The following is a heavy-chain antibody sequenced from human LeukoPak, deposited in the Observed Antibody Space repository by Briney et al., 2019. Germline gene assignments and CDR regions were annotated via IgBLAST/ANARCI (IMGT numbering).Heavy chain of an antibody. V-gene: IGHV3-11*01. D-gene: IGHD5-12*01. CDR2: ISSSGSTI. CDR1: GFTFSDYY. CDR3: ARDVDIVATNWFDP. J-gene: IGHJ5*02. Sequence: GGSLRLSCAASGFTFSDYYMSWIRQAPGKGLEWVSYISSSGSTIYYADSVKGRFTISRDNAKNSLYLQMNSLRAEDTAVYYCARDVDIVATNWFDPWGQGTLVTVSS.